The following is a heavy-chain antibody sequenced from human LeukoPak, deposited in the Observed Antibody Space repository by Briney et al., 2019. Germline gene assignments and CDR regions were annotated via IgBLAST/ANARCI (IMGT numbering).Heavy chain of an antibody. D-gene: IGHD3-22*01. V-gene: IGHV1-24*01. CDR2: FDPEDGET. CDR1: GYTLTELS. J-gene: IGHJ6*03. Sequence: SVKVSCKVSGYTLTELSMHWVRQAPGKGLEWMGGFDPEDGETIYAQKFQGRATMTEDTSTDTAYMELSSLRSEDTAVYYCATGTSGYKTNYYYYMDVWGKGTTVTVSS. CDR3: ATGTSGYKTNYYYYMDV.